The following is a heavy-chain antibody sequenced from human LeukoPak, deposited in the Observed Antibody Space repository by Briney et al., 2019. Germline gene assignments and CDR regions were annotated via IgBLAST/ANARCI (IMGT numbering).Heavy chain of an antibody. CDR3: ARQPRVTMVRGVPFYSFDY. J-gene: IGHJ4*02. CDR2: ISSSGSTI. V-gene: IGHV3-11*01. Sequence: GGSLRLSCAASGFTFSDYYMSRIRQAPGKGLEGVSYISSSGSTIYYADSVKGRFTISRDNAKNSLYLQMNSLRAEDTAVYYCARQPRVTMVRGVPFYSFDYWGQGTLVTVSS. CDR1: GFTFSDYY. D-gene: IGHD3-10*01.